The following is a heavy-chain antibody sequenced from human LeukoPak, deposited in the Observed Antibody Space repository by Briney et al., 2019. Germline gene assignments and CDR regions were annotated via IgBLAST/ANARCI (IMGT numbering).Heavy chain of an antibody. J-gene: IGHJ6*04. D-gene: IGHD6-13*01. CDR1: GFTFSSYE. CDR3: ARDRGGIAAAAHLDV. V-gene: IGHV3-21*01. CDR2: ISSSSSYI. Sequence: GGSLRLSCAASGFTFSSYEMNWVRQAPGKGLEWVSSISSSSSYIYYADSVKGRFTISRDNAKNSLYLQMNSLRAEDTAVYYCARDRGGIAAAAHLDVWGKGTTVTVSS.